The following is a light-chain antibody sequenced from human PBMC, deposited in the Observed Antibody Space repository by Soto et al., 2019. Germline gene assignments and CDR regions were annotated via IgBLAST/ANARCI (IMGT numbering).Light chain of an antibody. Sequence: DLQMTQFPSSLSASVGDRVTITCRASQGIRNDLAWYQQKPGKAPKRLIYAASSLQSGVPSRFRGSGSGTTFNIRINGMQPEDFEPFFCLRHSTYPLTFGQGNKVEIK. CDR3: LRHSTYPLT. V-gene: IGKV1-17*01. J-gene: IGKJ1*01. CDR1: QGIRND. CDR2: AAS.